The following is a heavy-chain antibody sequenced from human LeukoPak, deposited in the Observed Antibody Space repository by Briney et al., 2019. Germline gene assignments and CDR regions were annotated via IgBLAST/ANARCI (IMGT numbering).Heavy chain of an antibody. CDR3: ARDLPKLYSGNDTPP. Sequence: GGSLRLSCAASGFTFSSYSMNWVRQAPGKGLEWVSSISSSSSYIYYADSVKGRFTISRDNAKNSLYLQMNSLRAEDTAVYYCARDLPKLYSGNDTPPWGQGTLVTVSS. V-gene: IGHV3-21*01. CDR1: GFTFSSYS. D-gene: IGHD1-26*01. J-gene: IGHJ5*02. CDR2: ISSSSSYI.